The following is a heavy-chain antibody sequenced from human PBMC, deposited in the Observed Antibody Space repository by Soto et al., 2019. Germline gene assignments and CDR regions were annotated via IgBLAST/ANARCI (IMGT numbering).Heavy chain of an antibody. CDR1: GFTFSSYG. CDR2: IRYDGSNK. V-gene: IGHV3-30*02. D-gene: IGHD3-10*01. CDR3: ARDRTYYGSGSKGMDF. J-gene: IGHJ6*02. Sequence: GGSLRLSCVAAGFTFSSYGMHWVRQAPGKGLEWLAIIRYDGSNKYYGDSVKGRFTISRDNSKNTLYLEMNSLRAEDTAVYYCARDRTYYGSGSKGMDFWGQGTTVTVSS.